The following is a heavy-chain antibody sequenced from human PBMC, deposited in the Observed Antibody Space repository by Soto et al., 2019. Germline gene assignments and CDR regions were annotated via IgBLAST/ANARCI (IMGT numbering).Heavy chain of an antibody. D-gene: IGHD1-26*01. Sequence: GEYLKISCEASGYIFTNNWIGWVRQMPGKGLEWMGIIFPSDSDTRYMPSFEGRVTISADKSINTAYVQWSSLESSDTAIYYCATPGGFGMDVWGQGTSVTVSS. J-gene: IGHJ6*02. CDR1: GYIFTNNW. CDR3: ATPGGFGMDV. CDR2: IFPSDSDT. V-gene: IGHV5-51*01.